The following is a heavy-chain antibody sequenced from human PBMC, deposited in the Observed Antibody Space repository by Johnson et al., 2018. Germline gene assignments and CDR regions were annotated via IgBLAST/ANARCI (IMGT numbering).Heavy chain of an antibody. D-gene: IGHD2-15*01. V-gene: IGHV3-33*01. J-gene: IGHJ1*01. Sequence: QVQLVQSGGGVVQPGRSLRLSCAATGFTFSSHGMHWVRQSPGKGLEWVAVIWSDGSKTYHADSVKGRFTGSRDKSNNTLYLQMNSLRAEDTAIYYCARDRGDCSGGSCWGYFQHWGQGTLVTVSS. CDR1: GFTFSSHG. CDR2: IWSDGSKT. CDR3: ARDRGDCSGGSCWGYFQH.